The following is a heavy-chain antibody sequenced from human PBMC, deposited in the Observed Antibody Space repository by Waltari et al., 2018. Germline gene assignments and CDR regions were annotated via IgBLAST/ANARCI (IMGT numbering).Heavy chain of an antibody. J-gene: IGHJ4*02. Sequence: EVQLVESGGGLVQPGGSVRLSCVASGFAFHGYWMGWFRQAPGKSLEWVANINDDGTKEFYVESLKGRVTISRDNAKNSVYLQTTSLRAEDTALYYCARSGLVSAFDYWGQGSLVTVAS. CDR3: ARSGLVSAFDY. CDR2: INDDGTKE. CDR1: GFAFHGYW. V-gene: IGHV3-7*01. D-gene: IGHD3-9*01.